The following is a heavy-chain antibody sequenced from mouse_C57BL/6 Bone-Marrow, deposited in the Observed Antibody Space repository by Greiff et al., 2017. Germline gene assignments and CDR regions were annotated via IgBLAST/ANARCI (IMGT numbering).Heavy chain of an antibody. V-gene: IGHV14-4*01. J-gene: IGHJ2*01. CDR1: GFNIKDDY. CDR3: TSYYYGSSYFDY. CDR2: IDPENGDT. D-gene: IGHD1-1*01. Sequence: EVHLVESGAELVRPGASVKLSCTASGFNIKDDYMHWVKQRPEQGLEWIGWIDPENGDTEYASKFQGKATITADTSSNTAYLQLSSLTSEDTAVDYCTSYYYGSSYFDYWGQGTTLTVSS.